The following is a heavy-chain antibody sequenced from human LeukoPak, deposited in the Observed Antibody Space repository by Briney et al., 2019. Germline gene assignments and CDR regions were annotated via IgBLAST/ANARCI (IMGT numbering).Heavy chain of an antibody. CDR3: ARGNIVVVTASGDYYYGMDV. CDR2: MNPNSGNT. D-gene: IGHD2-21*02. J-gene: IGHJ6*02. V-gene: IGHV1-8*01. CDR1: GYTFTSYD. Sequence: ASVKVSCKASGYTFTSYDINWVRQATGQGPEWMGWMNPNSGNTGYAQKFQGRVTMTRNTSISTAYMELSSLRSEDTAVYYCARGNIVVVTASGDYYYGMDVWGQGTTVTVSS.